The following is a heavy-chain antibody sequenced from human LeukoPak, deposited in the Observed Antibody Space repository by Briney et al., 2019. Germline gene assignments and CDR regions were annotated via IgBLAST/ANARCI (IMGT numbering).Heavy chain of an antibody. Sequence: GGSLRLSCAASGFTFSSYGMHWVRQAPGKGLEWVAVIWYDGSNKYYADSVKGRFTISRDNSKNTLYLQMNSLSAEDTAVYYCARGGGVPAAMGYYYYGMDVWGQGTTVTVSS. CDR2: IWYDGSNK. D-gene: IGHD2-2*01. CDR1: GFTFSSYG. CDR3: ARGGGVPAAMGYYYYGMDV. V-gene: IGHV3-33*01. J-gene: IGHJ6*02.